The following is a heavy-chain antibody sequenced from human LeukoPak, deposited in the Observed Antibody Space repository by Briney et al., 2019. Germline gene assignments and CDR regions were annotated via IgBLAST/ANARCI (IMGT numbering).Heavy chain of an antibody. CDR2: ISYDGSNK. CDR3: AKGVYGSGNFYDY. J-gene: IGHJ4*02. Sequence: GRSLRLSCAASGFTFSSYAMHWVRQAPGKGLEWVAVISYDGSNKYYADSVKGRFTISRDTSKNTLYLQMNSLRAEDTAVYYCAKGVYGSGNFYDYWGQGTLVTVSS. CDR1: GFTFSSYA. D-gene: IGHD3-10*01. V-gene: IGHV3-30-3*01.